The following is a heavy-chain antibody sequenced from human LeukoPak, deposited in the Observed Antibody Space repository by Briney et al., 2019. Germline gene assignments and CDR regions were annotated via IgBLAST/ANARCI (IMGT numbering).Heavy chain of an antibody. CDR1: GASISGYY. D-gene: IGHD1-26*01. V-gene: IGHV4-4*08. J-gene: IGHJ2*01. Sequence: KPSETLSLTCTVSGASISGYYWSWLRQPPGKGLEWVGYIYNSGTTTYNPSLKSRLTISPDTAKNQFSLRLSSLTAAGTAVYYCARRRELLRSNWYFDLWGRGTLVSVAS. CDR3: ARRRELLRSNWYFDL. CDR2: IYNSGTT.